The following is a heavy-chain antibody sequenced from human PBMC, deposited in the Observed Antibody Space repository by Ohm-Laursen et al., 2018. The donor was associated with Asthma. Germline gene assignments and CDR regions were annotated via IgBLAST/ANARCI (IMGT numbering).Heavy chain of an antibody. CDR2: IQSSGGA. V-gene: IGHV4-59*02. Sequence: SDTLSLTCAVSGGSVSGYDWSWVRQAPGRELEWIAYIQSSGGANYNPPLQSRVTLSLDTSKNQVSLRLSSVTAADTALYFCARLDWVRSMFDSWGPGIQVLVSS. CDR3: ARLDWVRSMFDS. D-gene: IGHD3-9*01. J-gene: IGHJ4*02. CDR1: GGSVSGYD.